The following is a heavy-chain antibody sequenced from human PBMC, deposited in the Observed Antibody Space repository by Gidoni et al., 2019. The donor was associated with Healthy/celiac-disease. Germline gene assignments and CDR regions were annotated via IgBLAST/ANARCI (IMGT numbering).Heavy chain of an antibody. D-gene: IGHD6-19*01. J-gene: IGHJ4*02. V-gene: IGHV1-8*01. CDR2: MNPNSCNT. CDR1: GYNTTSYD. Sequence: EVQKPGAAVQVSCKASGYNTTSYDINWVLQATGQGLEWMGWMNPNSCNTGYAQKFQSRVTMTRNTFISTAYMELSSLRSEDTAVYYCARGEGIAVAGTAYWGQGTLVTVSS. CDR3: ARGEGIAVAGTAY.